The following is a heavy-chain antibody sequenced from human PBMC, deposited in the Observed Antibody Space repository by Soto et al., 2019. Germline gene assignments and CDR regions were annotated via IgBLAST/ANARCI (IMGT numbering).Heavy chain of an antibody. V-gene: IGHV3-21*01. CDR1: GFTFSSYS. D-gene: IGHD3-3*01. J-gene: IGHJ4*02. CDR3: GRPATPLRSPGYFDY. CDR2: ISSSSSYI. Sequence: GGSLRLSCAASGFTFSSYSMNWVRQAPGKGLEWVSSISSSSSYIYYADSVKGRFTISRDNAKNSLYLQMNSLRAEDTAVYYCGRPATPLRSPGYFDYWGQGTLVTVSS.